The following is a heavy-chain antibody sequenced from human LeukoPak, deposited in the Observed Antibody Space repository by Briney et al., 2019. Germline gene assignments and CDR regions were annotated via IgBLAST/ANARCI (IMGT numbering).Heavy chain of an antibody. CDR3: VDGGRFDY. J-gene: IGHJ4*02. CDR2: ISHDGSDK. D-gene: IGHD4-23*01. V-gene: IGHV3-30*04. CDR1: GFTFSTYA. Sequence: PGRSLRLSCAASGFTFSTYAMHWVRQAPGKGLEWVALISHDGSDKYHADSLKGRFTISRDNSKNTLYLQMNSLGAEDTAVYYCVDGGRFDYWGQGTLVTVS.